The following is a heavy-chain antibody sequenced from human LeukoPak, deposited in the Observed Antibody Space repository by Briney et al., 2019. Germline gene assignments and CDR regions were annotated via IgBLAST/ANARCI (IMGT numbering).Heavy chain of an antibody. CDR2: IYTSGST. D-gene: IGHD3-10*01. J-gene: IGHJ4*02. Sequence: SETLSLTCTVSGGSISSYYWSWIRQPPGKGLEWIGYIYTSGSTNYNPSLKRRVTISVDTSKNQFSLKLSSVTAADTAVYYCARHYRARVFDYWRQGTLVSVS. V-gene: IGHV4-4*09. CDR3: ARHYRARVFDY. CDR1: GGSISSYY.